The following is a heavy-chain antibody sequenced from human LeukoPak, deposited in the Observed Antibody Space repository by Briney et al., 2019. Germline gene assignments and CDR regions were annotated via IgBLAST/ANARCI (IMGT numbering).Heavy chain of an antibody. D-gene: IGHD2-8*02. CDR2: IWSDGSNE. V-gene: IGHV3-33*01. CDR1: GFTFSNYD. Sequence: AGGSLRLSCAASGFTFSNYDMHWVRQAPGKGLEWVAVIWSDGSNEYSTDSLKGRFTISRDNSKNTLYLQMNSLRAEDTAVYYCARQMSVSGGGDWLDPWGQGTLVTVSS. J-gene: IGHJ5*02. CDR3: ARQMSVSGGGDWLDP.